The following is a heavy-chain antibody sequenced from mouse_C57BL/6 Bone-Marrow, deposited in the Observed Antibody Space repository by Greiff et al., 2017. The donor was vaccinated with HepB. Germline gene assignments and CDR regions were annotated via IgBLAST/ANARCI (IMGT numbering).Heavy chain of an antibody. CDR2: IDPSDSYT. CDR1: GYTFTSYW. CDR3: ARDGGDY. V-gene: IGHV1-69*01. Sequence: QVQLQQPGAELVMPGASVKLSCKASGYTFTSYWMHWVKQRPGQGLEWIGEIDPSDSYTNYNQKFNGKSTLTVYKSSSTAYMQLSSLTSEDSAVYYCARDGGDYWGQGTTLTVSS. J-gene: IGHJ2*01.